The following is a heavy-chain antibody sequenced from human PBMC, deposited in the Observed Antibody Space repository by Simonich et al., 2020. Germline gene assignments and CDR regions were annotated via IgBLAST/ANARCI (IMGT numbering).Heavy chain of an antibody. CDR1: GYTFTIYD. Sequence: QVQLVQSGAEVKKPGASVKVSCKASGYTFTIYDINWVRQATGQGLEWMGVMNPHRGNTGDAQKFQSRGTTTRNTSISTAYMELSSLRAEDTAVYYCARGGCSGGSCYSLDYWGQGTLVTVSS. CDR3: ARGGCSGGSCYSLDY. V-gene: IGHV1-8*01. D-gene: IGHD2-15*01. CDR2: MNPHRGNT. J-gene: IGHJ4*02.